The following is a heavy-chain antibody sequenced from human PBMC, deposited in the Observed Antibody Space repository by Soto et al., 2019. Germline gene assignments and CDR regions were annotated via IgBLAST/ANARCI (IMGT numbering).Heavy chain of an antibody. J-gene: IGHJ6*02. CDR3: ARYGSSDMDV. Sequence: SGGSLRLSCAASGFTVSSNYMSWVRQAPGKGLEWVSVIYSGGSTYYADSVKGRFTISRHNSKNTLYLQMNSLRAEDTAVYYCARYGSSDMDVWGRGTTVTVSS. D-gene: IGHD4-17*01. CDR2: IYSGGST. V-gene: IGHV3-53*04. CDR1: GFTVSSNY.